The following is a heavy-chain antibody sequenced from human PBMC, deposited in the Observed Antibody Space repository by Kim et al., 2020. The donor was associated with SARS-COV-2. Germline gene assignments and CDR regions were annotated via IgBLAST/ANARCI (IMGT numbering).Heavy chain of an antibody. Sequence: VKGQFTISRDNAKNTLYLQMNSLRPEDTAVYYCARAGDYDISGYYGFFHHWGQGVLVTVSS. J-gene: IGHJ1*01. CDR3: ARAGDYDISGYYGFFHH. V-gene: IGHV3-74*01. D-gene: IGHD3-22*01.